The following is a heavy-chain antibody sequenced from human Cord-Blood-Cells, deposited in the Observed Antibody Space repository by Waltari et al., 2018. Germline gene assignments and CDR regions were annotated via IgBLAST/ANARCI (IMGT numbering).Heavy chain of an antibody. Sequence: QVQLVESGGGVVQPGGSLRLSCAASGFTFSSYGMHWVRQAPGKGLDGVAFIRYDGSNKYYADSGKGRFTISRDNSKNTLYLQMNSLRAEDTAVYYCAKSGAGTFDYWGQGTLVTVSS. J-gene: IGHJ4*02. V-gene: IGHV3-30*02. CDR2: IRYDGSNK. D-gene: IGHD1-7*01. CDR3: AKSGAGTFDY. CDR1: GFTFSSYG.